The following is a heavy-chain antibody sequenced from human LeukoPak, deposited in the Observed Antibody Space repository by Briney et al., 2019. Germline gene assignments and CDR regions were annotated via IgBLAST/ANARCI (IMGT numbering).Heavy chain of an antibody. V-gene: IGHV3-74*01. CDR2: MDSAGSNI. J-gene: IGHJ4*02. CDR3: ARAGNYDSEPIRD. Sequence: GGSLRLSCAAPGFTFSGYWMHWVRQGPGKGLVWVSRMDSAGSNINYADSVKGRFTISRDNAKDTLYLQMNSLRAEDTAVYYCARAGNYDSEPIRDWGQGTLVTVSS. CDR1: GFTFSGYW. D-gene: IGHD3-10*01.